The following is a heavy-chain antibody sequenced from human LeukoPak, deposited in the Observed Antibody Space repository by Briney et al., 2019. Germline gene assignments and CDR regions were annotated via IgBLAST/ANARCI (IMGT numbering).Heavy chain of an antibody. V-gene: IGHV4-59*01. Sequence: SETLSLTCTVSGGSISSYYWSWIRQPPGKGLEWIGYIYYSGSTNYNPPLKSRVTISVDTSKNQFSLKLSSVTAADTAVYYCARVDYVWGSYRYPNWFDPWGQGTLVTVSS. D-gene: IGHD3-16*02. CDR3: ARVDYVWGSYRYPNWFDP. CDR1: GGSISSYY. J-gene: IGHJ5*02. CDR2: IYYSGST.